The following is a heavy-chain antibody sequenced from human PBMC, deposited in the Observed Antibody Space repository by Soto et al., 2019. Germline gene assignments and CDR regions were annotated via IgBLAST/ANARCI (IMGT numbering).Heavy chain of an antibody. CDR1: GFTFSSYW. CDR2: IDNDGSST. V-gene: IGHV3-74*01. J-gene: IGHJ4*02. CDR3: ARGPAGGGGKLTGDY. D-gene: IGHD3-9*01. Sequence: EVQLVESGGGLIQPGGSLRLSCAASGFTFSSYWMHWVRQAPGKGLVWVSRIDNDGSSTTYADSVKGRFTISRDNAKNPVYLQMNSLRAGATGGSSCARGPAGGGGKLTGDYWGQGTLVTVSS.